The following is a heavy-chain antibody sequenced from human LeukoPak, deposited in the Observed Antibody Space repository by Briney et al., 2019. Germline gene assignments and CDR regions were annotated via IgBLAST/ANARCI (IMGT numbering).Heavy chain of an antibody. Sequence: ASVKVSCKASGYTFTGYYMHWVRQAPGQGLEWMGWINPNSGGTNYAQKFQGRVTMTRDTSISTAYMELSRLRSDDTAVYYCARDTATYDFGYNWFDPWGQGTLVTVSS. CDR3: ARDTATYDFGYNWFDP. CDR1: GYTFTGYY. CDR2: INPNSGGT. J-gene: IGHJ5*02. V-gene: IGHV1-2*02. D-gene: IGHD3-3*01.